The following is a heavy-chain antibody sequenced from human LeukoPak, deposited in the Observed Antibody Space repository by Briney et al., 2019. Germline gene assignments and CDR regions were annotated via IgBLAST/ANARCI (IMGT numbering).Heavy chain of an antibody. CDR2: IRSKAYGRTT. CDR3: TRFVVVTAPFDY. CDR1: GFIFGVYA. V-gene: IGHV3-49*04. Sequence: GRSLRLSCTASGFIFGVYAMSCVRQAPGKGLEWVGFIRSKAYGRTTEYAASVKGRFTISRDDSKSIAYLQMNSMKTEDTAVYYCTRFVVVTAPFDYWGQGTLVTVSS. D-gene: IGHD2-21*02. J-gene: IGHJ4*02.